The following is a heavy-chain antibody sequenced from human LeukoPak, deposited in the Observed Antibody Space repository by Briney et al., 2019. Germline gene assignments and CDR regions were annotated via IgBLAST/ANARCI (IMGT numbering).Heavy chain of an antibody. J-gene: IGHJ4*02. CDR2: ISRSGSTI. CDR1: GFTFSSYE. CDR3: ASGYDLPY. Sequence: GGSLRLSCAASGFTFSSYEMSWVRQAPGKGLEWVSYISRSGSTIYYADSVKGRFTISRDNAKNSLYLQTNSLRAEDTAVYYCASGYDLPYWGQGTLVTVSS. D-gene: IGHD5-12*01. V-gene: IGHV3-48*03.